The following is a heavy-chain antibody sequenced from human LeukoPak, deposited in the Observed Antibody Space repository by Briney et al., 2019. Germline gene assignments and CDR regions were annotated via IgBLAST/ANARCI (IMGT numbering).Heavy chain of an antibody. Sequence: GGSLRLSFAASEFTFTNYAVTWVRQAPGKGLEWVSSITASAGDIFHADSVKGRFTISRDNSKNTPYLQMNSLRAEDTAVYYCAKGSSDYYYDYWGQGTLVTVSA. D-gene: IGHD3-22*01. CDR2: ITASAGDI. CDR3: AKGSSDYYYDY. V-gene: IGHV3-23*01. CDR1: EFTFTNYA. J-gene: IGHJ4*02.